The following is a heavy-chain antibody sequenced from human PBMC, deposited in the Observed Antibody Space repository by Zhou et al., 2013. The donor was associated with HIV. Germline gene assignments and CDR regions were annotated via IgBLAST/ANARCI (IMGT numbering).Heavy chain of an antibody. CDR2: INPGIGST. J-gene: IGHJ3*02. CDR3: NRGMQGWVNDAFDI. V-gene: IGHV1-46*03. CDR1: GYTFTAYY. D-gene: IGHD2-21*01. Sequence: QVQLVQTGAEVRKPGASVNISCKASGYTFTAYYIHWVRQAPGQGLEWMGLINPGIGSTYYAEKFQGRVTMTRDTSTSTVNMQLGTLTSEDTAVYYCNRGMQGWVNDAFDIWGQGTVVTVSS.